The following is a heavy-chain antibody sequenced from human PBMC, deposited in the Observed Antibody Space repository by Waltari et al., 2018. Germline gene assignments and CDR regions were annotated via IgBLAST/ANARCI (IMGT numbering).Heavy chain of an antibody. CDR1: GGSISSGSYY. CDR3: ARGIAAAGFDP. D-gene: IGHD6-13*01. V-gene: IGHV4-61*02. Sequence: QVQLQESGPGLVKPSQTLSLTCTVSGGSISSGSYYWSWIRQPAGKGLEWIGRIYTSGSTNYNPSLKSRVTISVDTSKNQFSLKLSSLTAADTAVYYWARGIAAAGFDPWGQGTLVTVSS. CDR2: IYTSGST. J-gene: IGHJ5*02.